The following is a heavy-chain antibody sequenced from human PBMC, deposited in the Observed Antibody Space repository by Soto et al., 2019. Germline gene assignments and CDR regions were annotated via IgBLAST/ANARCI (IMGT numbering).Heavy chain of an antibody. CDR3: ITPWAAHYDHWSGH. V-gene: IGHV3-7*01. Sequence: GGSLRLSCAASGFSFSRCWMNWVRQAPGKGLEWVANINPDGSEKYYVDSVAGRFTISRDNTKNSVYLQMNSLRVEDTAVYYCITPWAAHYDHWSGHRGQATLVTVSS. J-gene: IGHJ4*02. CDR1: GFSFSRCW. CDR2: INPDGSEK. D-gene: IGHD3-3*01.